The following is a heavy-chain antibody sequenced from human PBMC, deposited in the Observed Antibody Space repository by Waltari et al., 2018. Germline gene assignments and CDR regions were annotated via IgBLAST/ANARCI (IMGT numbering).Heavy chain of an antibody. Sequence: QLHLQESGPGLVKPSETLSLTCSVSGGSITSSRHYWGWIRQPPGKGLEWTGTISYSGATYYNPSLRSRVTISLDTSKNQFSLKLNSVTAADTAGYYCATYVGASVGTAAFDVWGQGTMVTASS. D-gene: IGHD3-10*02. CDR1: GGSITSSRHY. CDR3: ATYVGASVGTAAFDV. J-gene: IGHJ3*01. CDR2: ISYSGAT. V-gene: IGHV4-39*01.